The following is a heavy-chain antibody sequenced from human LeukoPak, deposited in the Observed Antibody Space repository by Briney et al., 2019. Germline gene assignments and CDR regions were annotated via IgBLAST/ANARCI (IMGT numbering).Heavy chain of an antibody. CDR2: ISYTGTYI. D-gene: IGHD6-19*01. CDR1: AFSLNAYN. CDR3: TRVLYSSGWYGDHY. J-gene: IGHJ4*02. V-gene: IGHV3-21*01. Sequence: GGSLRLSCAASAFSLNAYNMNWVRQAPGKGLEWVSSISYTGTYIYYADSVKGRFTISRDNAQNSLYLQMNSLRAEDTAVYYCTRVLYSSGWYGDHYWGQGTLVTVSS.